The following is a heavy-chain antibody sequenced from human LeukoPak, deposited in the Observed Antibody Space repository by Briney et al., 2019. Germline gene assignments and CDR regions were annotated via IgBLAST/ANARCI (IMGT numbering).Heavy chain of an antibody. CDR2: IYEGGDI. J-gene: IGHJ3*02. Sequence: GGSLRLSCAALGFTVSRTYIRWVRQAPGKGLEWVSVIYEGGDIYYADSVRGRFAISRDSSKNTVYLQTNGLRAEDTAVYYCARDHSGTGTGFDIWGQGTMVTVSS. D-gene: IGHD3/OR15-3a*01. V-gene: IGHV3-66*01. CDR1: GFTVSRTY. CDR3: ARDHSGTGTGFDI.